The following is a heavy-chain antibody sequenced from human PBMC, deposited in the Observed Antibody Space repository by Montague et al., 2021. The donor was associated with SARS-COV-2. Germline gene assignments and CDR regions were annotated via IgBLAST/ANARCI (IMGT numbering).Heavy chain of an antibody. Sequence: SETLSLTCTVSGGSITSFYWSWIRQSPGEGLEWIGDIFPRGSANYNPDLKSRVTISVDTSQNLSSLQMRFVTAGDTAVYHCARERRPTHGLLGWGVPLDYHYFYAMDVWGQGTLVTVSS. J-gene: IGHJ6*02. D-gene: IGHD3-3*01. CDR2: IFPRGSA. CDR1: GGSITSFY. CDR3: ARERRPTHGLLGWGVPLDYHYFYAMDV. V-gene: IGHV4-59*01.